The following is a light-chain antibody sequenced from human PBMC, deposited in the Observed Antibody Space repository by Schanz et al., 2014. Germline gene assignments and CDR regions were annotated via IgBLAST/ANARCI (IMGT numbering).Light chain of an antibody. CDR2: DAS. Sequence: EIVLTQSPGTLSLSPGERATLSCRASQSVSSNLAWYQQKPGQAPRLLIYDASNRATGIPARFSGSGSGTEFTLTISSLQSEDFAVYYCQQYNNWPPLFGPGTKVDIK. V-gene: IGKV3D-15*01. CDR3: QQYNNWPPL. CDR1: QSVSSN. J-gene: IGKJ3*01.